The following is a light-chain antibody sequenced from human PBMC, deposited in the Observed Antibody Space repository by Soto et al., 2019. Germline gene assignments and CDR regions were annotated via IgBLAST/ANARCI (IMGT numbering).Light chain of an antibody. Sequence: DIQMTQSPSSLSASVGDRVTITCRASQSISSYLNWYQQKPGKAPKLLIYAASSLQSGVPSRFSGSGSGTDFTLIISSLQPEDCATYYCQQSYSTLWTFGQGTKVEIK. CDR2: AAS. J-gene: IGKJ1*01. V-gene: IGKV1-39*01. CDR3: QQSYSTLWT. CDR1: QSISSY.